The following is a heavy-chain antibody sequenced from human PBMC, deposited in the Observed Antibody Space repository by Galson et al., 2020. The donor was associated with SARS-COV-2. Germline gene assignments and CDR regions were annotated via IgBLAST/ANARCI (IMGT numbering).Heavy chain of an antibody. Sequence: GGSLRLSCAASGFTFSGSAMHWVRQASGNGLEWVGRIRSKANSYATAYAASVKGRFTISRDDSKNTAYLQMNSLKTEDTAVYYCTRHRGQRSSSYYYYMDVWGKGTTVTVSS. V-gene: IGHV3-73*01. CDR2: IRSKANSYAT. J-gene: IGHJ6*03. CDR3: TRHRGQRSSSYYYYMDV. CDR1: GFTFSGSA. D-gene: IGHD6-6*01.